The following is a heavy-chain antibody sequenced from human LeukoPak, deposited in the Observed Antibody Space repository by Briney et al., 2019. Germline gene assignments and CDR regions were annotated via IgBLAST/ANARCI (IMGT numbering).Heavy chain of an antibody. Sequence: GGSLRLSCAASGFTVSSNYMSWVRQAPGKGLEWVAVIYGAGAGSTYYIESVKGRFTISGDDSSNTLWLQMNSLRVDDTAVYYCARALGDWGQGTLVTVSS. V-gene: IGHV3-53*01. J-gene: IGHJ4*02. CDR3: ARALGD. CDR2: IYGAGAGST. CDR1: GFTVSSNY.